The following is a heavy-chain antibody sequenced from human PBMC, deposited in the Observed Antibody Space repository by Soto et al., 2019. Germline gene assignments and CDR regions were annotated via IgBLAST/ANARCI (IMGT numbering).Heavy chain of an antibody. Sequence: PGGSLRLSCAASGFTFSSYSMNWVRQAPGKGLEWVSSISSSSSHIYYADSVKGRFTISRDNAKNSLYLQMNSLRAEDTAVYYCARDSYSSGYYSHPYYYYYGMDVWGQGTTVTVSS. V-gene: IGHV3-21*01. CDR2: ISSSSSHI. CDR1: GFTFSSYS. D-gene: IGHD3-22*01. CDR3: ARDSYSSGYYSHPYYYYYGMDV. J-gene: IGHJ6*02.